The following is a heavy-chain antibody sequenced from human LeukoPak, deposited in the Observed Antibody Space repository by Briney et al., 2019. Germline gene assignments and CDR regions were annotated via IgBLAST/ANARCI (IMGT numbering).Heavy chain of an antibody. CDR1: GGSISSGGYS. Sequence: SETLSLTCAVSGGSISSGGYSWSWIRQPPGKGLEWIGYIYHSGSTYYNPSLKSRVTISVDRSKNQFSLKLSSVTAADTAVYYCARARFAMVRGVSWFDLWGQGTLVTVSS. J-gene: IGHJ5*02. CDR2: IYHSGST. CDR3: ARARFAMVRGVSWFDL. D-gene: IGHD3-10*01. V-gene: IGHV4-30-2*01.